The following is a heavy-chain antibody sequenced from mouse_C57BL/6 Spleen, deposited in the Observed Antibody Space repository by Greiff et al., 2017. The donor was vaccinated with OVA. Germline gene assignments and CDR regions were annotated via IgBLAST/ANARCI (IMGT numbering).Heavy chain of an antibody. V-gene: IGHV1-80*01. CDR3: ARGGNWEDFDY. CDR1: GYAFSSYW. Sequence: QVQLQQSGAELVKPGASVKISCKASGYAFSSYWMNWVKQRPGKGLEWIGQIYPGDGDTNSNGKFKGKATLTADKSYSTAYMQLSSLTSEDSAVYFCARGGNWEDFDYWGQGTTLTVSS. J-gene: IGHJ2*01. CDR2: IYPGDGDT. D-gene: IGHD4-1*01.